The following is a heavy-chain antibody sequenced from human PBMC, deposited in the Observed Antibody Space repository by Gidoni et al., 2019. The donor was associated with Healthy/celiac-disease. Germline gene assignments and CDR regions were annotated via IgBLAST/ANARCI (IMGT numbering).Heavy chain of an antibody. D-gene: IGHD2-2*01. Sequence: EVQLVESGGGLVQPGRSLRLSCTASGFTFGDYAMSWFRQAPGKGLGWVGFIRSKAYGGTTEYAASVKGRFTISRDDSKSIAYLQMNSLKTEDTAVYYCTRAGDIVVVPAAMDFDYWGQGTLVTVSS. CDR3: TRAGDIVVVPAAMDFDY. CDR1: GFTFGDYA. CDR2: IRSKAYGGTT. V-gene: IGHV3-49*03. J-gene: IGHJ4*02.